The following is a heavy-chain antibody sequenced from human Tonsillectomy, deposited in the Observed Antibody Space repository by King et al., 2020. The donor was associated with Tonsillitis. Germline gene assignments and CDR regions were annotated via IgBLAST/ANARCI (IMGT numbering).Heavy chain of an antibody. V-gene: IGHV3-48*01. CDR2: IISSYSTLNYADSVTI. Sequence: VQLVESGGGLVQPGGPLRLSCTASGFSFSTYSMNWVRQAPGKGLEWISYIISSYSTLNYADSVTIYYAESVKGRFTVSSDNAKNLLYLQMNSLRAEETAVYYCARDTSGYAWYFDLWGRGTLVTVSS. CDR1: GFSFSTYS. D-gene: IGHD5-12*01. J-gene: IGHJ2*01. CDR3: ARDTSGYAWYFDL.